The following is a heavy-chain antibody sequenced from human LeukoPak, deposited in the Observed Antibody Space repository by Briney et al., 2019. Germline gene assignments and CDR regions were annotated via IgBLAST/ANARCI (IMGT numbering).Heavy chain of an antibody. CDR1: GFLFSSKT. J-gene: IGHJ4*02. Sequence: PGGSLRLSCAASGFLFSSKTMNWVRQAPGKGLEWVSSISKSGTDIYYADSVKGRFTISRDNAKNSLYLQMNSLRADDTAVYYCARDATQAAQYYLSGSFDYWGQGTLVTVSS. V-gene: IGHV3-21*01. CDR2: ISKSGTDI. D-gene: IGHD3-10*01. CDR3: ARDATQAAQYYLSGSFDY.